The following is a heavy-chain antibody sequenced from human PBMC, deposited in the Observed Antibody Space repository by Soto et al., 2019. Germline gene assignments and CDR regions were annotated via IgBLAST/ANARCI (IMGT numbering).Heavy chain of an antibody. D-gene: IGHD2-2*01. V-gene: IGHV3-30*18. J-gene: IGHJ6*02. Sequence: QVQLVESGGGVVQPGRSLRLSCVASGFTFSTYGMHWVRQAPGKGLEWVAVISYDGKNKYYADSVKGRLTISRDNSKNTLYXXMGRLRGEDTAVYYCAKGQHCSSTSCYFYHYGMDVWGQGTTVAVSS. CDR2: ISYDGKNK. CDR3: AKGQHCSSTSCYFYHYGMDV. CDR1: GFTFSTYG.